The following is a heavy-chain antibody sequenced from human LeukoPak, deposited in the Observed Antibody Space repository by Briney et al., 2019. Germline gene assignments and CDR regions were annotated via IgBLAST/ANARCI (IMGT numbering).Heavy chain of an antibody. CDR3: ASSYFYDGNRYFDY. Sequence: SETLSLTCNVSGDSITSYYWNWIRQPPGKGLEWIGYIYYTGSTNSNPPLKSRLTISLDTSKKHFSLKLSSVTAADTAIYYCASSYFYDGNRYFDYWGQGALVTVSS. J-gene: IGHJ4*02. V-gene: IGHV4-59*08. CDR2: IYYTGST. CDR1: GDSITSYY. D-gene: IGHD3-22*01.